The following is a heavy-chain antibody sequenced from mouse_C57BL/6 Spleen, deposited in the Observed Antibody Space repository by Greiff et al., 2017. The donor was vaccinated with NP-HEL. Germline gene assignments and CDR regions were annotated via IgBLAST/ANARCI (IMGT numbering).Heavy chain of an antibody. Sequence: EVQLQQSGAELVRPGASVKLSCTASGFNIKDDYMHWVKQRPEQGLEWIGWIDPENGDTEYASKFQGKATITADTSSNTAYLQLSSLTSEDTAVYYCTTSGYSNFDYWGQGTTLTVSS. V-gene: IGHV14-4*01. D-gene: IGHD2-5*01. J-gene: IGHJ2*01. CDR2: IDPENGDT. CDR1: GFNIKDDY. CDR3: TTSGYSNFDY.